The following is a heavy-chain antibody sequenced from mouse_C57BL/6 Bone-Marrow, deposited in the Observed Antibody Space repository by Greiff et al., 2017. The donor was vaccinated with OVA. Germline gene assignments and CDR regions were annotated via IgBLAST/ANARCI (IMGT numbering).Heavy chain of an antibody. J-gene: IGHJ3*01. Sequence: VHVQQSGAELVRPGASVKLSCTASGFNIKDDYMHWVMQRPEQGLEWIGWIDPYNGDTEYDSKFQGKATLTVDTSSNTAYLQLRSLTSEDAAVYYCAKGGYYSFDYWGQGTLVTVSA. D-gene: IGHD2-3*01. CDR2: IDPYNGDT. CDR1: GFNIKDDY. CDR3: AKGGYYSFDY. V-gene: IGHV14-4*01.